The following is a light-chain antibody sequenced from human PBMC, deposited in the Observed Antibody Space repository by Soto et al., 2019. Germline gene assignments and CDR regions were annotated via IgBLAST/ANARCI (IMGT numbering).Light chain of an antibody. J-gene: IGKJ1*01. V-gene: IGKV4-1*01. CDR3: QQYFNTPWT. Sequence: DIIMTQSPESLAVSLGERATINCKSSQSLLYRSKNKDYLAWYQQKPGQPPRLLIYWASTRESGVSDRFSGSGSGTDFTHTVTSMQAEDVAVYYCQQYFNTPWTFGQGTKVEIK. CDR2: WAS. CDR1: QSLLYRSKNKDY.